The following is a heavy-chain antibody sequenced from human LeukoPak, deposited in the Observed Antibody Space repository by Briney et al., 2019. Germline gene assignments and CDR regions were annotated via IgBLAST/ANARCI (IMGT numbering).Heavy chain of an antibody. CDR2: IGYDGGRT. CDR1: GFTFSSYA. D-gene: IGHD3-3*01. V-gene: IGHV3-23*01. J-gene: IGHJ5*02. Sequence: PGGSLRLSCAASGFTFSSYAMSWVRQAPGKGLEWVTGIGYDGGRTYYADSVKGRFTISRDNSKNTMDLQMNSLRVEDTAVYYCTRYDSSRFDPWGQGTLVIVSA. CDR3: TRYDSSRFDP.